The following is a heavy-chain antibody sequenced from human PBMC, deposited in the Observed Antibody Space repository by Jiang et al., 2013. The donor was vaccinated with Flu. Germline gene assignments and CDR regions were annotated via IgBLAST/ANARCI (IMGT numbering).Heavy chain of an antibody. D-gene: IGHD3-22*01. J-gene: IGHJ4*02. CDR3: TTRYYYDTSGYLFDY. CDR2: FDPEEDET. CDR1: GHTLTGLS. Sequence: GAEVKRPGASVKVSCKVSGHTLTGLSMHWVRQAPGKGLEGMGGFDPEEDETIYAQKFQGRVTMTEDTSTNTAYMELSSLTSEDTAFYYCTTRYYYDTSGYLFDYWGQGTLVTVSS. V-gene: IGHV1-24*01.